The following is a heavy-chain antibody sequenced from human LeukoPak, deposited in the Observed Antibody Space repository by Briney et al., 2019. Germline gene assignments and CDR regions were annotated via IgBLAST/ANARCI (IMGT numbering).Heavy chain of an antibody. D-gene: IGHD2-15*01. CDR1: GFTFRDAW. J-gene: IGHJ4*02. V-gene: IGHV3-15*01. CDR3: TADVPTLLAQIDF. Sequence: GESLRHSCAATGFTFRDAWMTCLRQTQGKVLEWVGRIKSQSAGDTTKYAAPVKGRFTISRDDSRDTLFLQMNSLKTEDTGMYYCTADVPTLLAQIDFWGQGTRVTVSS. CDR2: IKSQSAGDTT.